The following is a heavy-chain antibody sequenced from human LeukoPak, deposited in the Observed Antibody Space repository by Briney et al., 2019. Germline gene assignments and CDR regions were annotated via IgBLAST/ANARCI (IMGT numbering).Heavy chain of an antibody. Sequence: GTSVKVSCKASGFTFTSSAVQWVRQARGQRLEWIGWIVVGSGNTNYAQKFQERVTITRGMSTSTAYMELSSLRSEDTAVYYCAAELVRYSSSGGHWGQGTLVTVSS. D-gene: IGHD6-13*01. J-gene: IGHJ4*02. CDR1: GFTFTSSA. CDR2: IVVGSGNT. CDR3: AAELVRYSSSGGH. V-gene: IGHV1-58*01.